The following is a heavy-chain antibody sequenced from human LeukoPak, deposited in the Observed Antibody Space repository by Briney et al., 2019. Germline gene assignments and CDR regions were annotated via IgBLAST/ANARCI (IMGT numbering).Heavy chain of an antibody. CDR3: ARATYDILTGYYPLYFDS. Sequence: SETLSLTCTVSGGSVSSGSYYWSWIQQPPGKGLEWIGYIYYSGSTNYNPSLKSRVTISVDTSKNQFSLKLSSVTAADTAVYYCARATYDILTGYYPLYFDSWGQGTLVTVSS. J-gene: IGHJ4*02. V-gene: IGHV4-61*01. D-gene: IGHD3-9*01. CDR2: IYYSGST. CDR1: GGSVSSGSYY.